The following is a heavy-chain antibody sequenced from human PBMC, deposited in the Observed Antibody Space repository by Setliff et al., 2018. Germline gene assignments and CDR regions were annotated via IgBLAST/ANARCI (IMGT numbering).Heavy chain of an antibody. J-gene: IGHJ6*03. D-gene: IGHD3-22*01. CDR1: GGSISGDS. V-gene: IGHV4-4*08. CDR3: ARTGTTYYYSCMDV. CDR2: SSTSGCT. Sequence: PSETLSLTCTVSGGSISGDSWSWIRQPPGKGLEWIGYSSTSGCTNCNPSLERRVTISLDVPKNQFSLKLTSVTAADTAVYCCARTGTTYYYSCMDVWGKGTTVTVSS.